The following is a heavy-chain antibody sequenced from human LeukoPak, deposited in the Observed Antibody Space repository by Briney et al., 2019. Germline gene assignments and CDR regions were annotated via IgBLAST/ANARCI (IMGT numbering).Heavy chain of an antibody. V-gene: IGHV4-34*01. CDR1: GGSFSGYY. CDR3: ARGESIAVAGTGHWFDP. D-gene: IGHD6-19*01. J-gene: IGHJ5*02. CDR2: INHIGST. Sequence: SETLSLTCAVYGGSFSGYYWSWIRQPPGKGLEWIGEINHIGSTNYNPSLKSRVTISVDTSKNQFSLKLSSVTAADTAVYYCARGESIAVAGTGHWFDPWGQGTLVTVSS.